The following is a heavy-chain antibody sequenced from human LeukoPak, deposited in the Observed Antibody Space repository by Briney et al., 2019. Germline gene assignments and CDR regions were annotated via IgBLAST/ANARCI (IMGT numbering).Heavy chain of an antibody. CDR1: GYTFTSYG. J-gene: IGHJ4*02. V-gene: IGHV1-18*01. CDR2: ISAYNGNT. CDR3: ARGGMVRGVNSEFDY. D-gene: IGHD3-10*01. Sequence: ASVKVSCKASGYTFTSYGIIWVRQAPGQGLEWMGWISAYNGNTNYAQKLQGRVTITTDTSTSTAYMELRSLRSDDTAVYYCARGGMVRGVNSEFDYWGQGTLVTVSS.